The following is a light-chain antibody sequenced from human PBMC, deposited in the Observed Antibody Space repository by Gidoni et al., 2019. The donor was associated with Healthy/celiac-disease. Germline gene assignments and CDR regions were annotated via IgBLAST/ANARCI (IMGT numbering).Light chain of an antibody. CDR1: QSVRSSY. V-gene: IGKV3-20*01. Sequence: EIVLTQSPGTLSLSPGERATLSCRASQSVRSSYLAWYQQKPGQAPRLLIYGASSRATGIPDRFSGSGSGTDFTLTISRLEPEDFAVYYCQQYGSSPRSITFGQGTRLEIK. CDR3: QQYGSSPRSIT. J-gene: IGKJ5*01. CDR2: GAS.